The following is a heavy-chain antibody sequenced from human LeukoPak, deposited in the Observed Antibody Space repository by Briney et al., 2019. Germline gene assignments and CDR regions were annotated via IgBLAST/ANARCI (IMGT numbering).Heavy chain of an antibody. V-gene: IGHV3-74*01. CDR3: ARGTMVRGVNDY. Sequence: HPGGSLRLSCAASGFTFSSYWMHWVRQAPGKGLVWVSRINSDGSSTSYADSVKGRFTISRDNAKNTLYLQMNSLRAEDTAVYYCARGTMVRGVNDYWGQGTLVTVSS. D-gene: IGHD3-10*01. J-gene: IGHJ4*02. CDR2: INSDGSST. CDR1: GFTFSSYW.